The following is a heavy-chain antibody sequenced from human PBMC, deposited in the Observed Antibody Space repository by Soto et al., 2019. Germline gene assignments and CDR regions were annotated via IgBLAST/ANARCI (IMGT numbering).Heavy chain of an antibody. J-gene: IGHJ4*02. D-gene: IGHD3-22*01. CDR3: AKDYYDSSGYPDY. V-gene: IGHV4-34*01. CDR2: INHSGST. Sequence: PSETLSLTCAVYVGSFSGYYWSWIRQPPGKGLEWIGEINHSGSTNYNPSLKSRVTISVDTSKNQFSLKLSSVTAADTAVYYCAKDYYDSSGYPDYWGQGNLVTAS. CDR1: VGSFSGYY.